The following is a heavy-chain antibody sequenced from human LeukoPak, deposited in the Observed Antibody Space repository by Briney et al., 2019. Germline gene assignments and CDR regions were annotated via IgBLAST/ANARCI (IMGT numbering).Heavy chain of an antibody. V-gene: IGHV3-48*04. D-gene: IGHD3-10*01. CDR3: ARGRLARREFDVGDAFDI. CDR2: ISSSSSTI. CDR1: GFTFSSYT. J-gene: IGHJ3*02. Sequence: PGGALRLSCAASGFTFSSYTMNWVRQAPGKGLEWVSYISSSSSTIYYADSVKGRFTISRDNAKNSLYLQMNSLRAEDTAVYYCARGRLARREFDVGDAFDIWGQGTMVTVSS.